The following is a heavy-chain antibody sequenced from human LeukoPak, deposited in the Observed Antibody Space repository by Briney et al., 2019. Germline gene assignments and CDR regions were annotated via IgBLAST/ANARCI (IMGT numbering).Heavy chain of an antibody. Sequence: APVKVSCKVSGYTLTELSMHWVRQAPGKGLEWMGGFDPEDGETIYAQKFQGRVTMTEDTSTDTAYMELSSLRSEDTAVYYCATVCHEYYHDSSGYSCGGQGTLVTVSS. CDR3: ATVCHEYYHDSSGYSC. CDR2: FDPEDGET. D-gene: IGHD3-22*01. J-gene: IGHJ4*02. CDR1: GYTLTELS. V-gene: IGHV1-24*01.